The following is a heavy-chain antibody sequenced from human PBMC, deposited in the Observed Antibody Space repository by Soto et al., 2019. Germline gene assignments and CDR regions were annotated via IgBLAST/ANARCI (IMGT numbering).Heavy chain of an antibody. Sequence: QVQLQESGSGLVKPSQSLSLTCTVSGVSLNTADTWWSGIRQSPGKGLEFIGYYHSGGSTYYEASFRSRVIISADTSNSQFSLKLSSVTVADAAVYFCVRSRQMESGNDYGLDVWGQGTTVTVSS. CDR1: GVSLNTADTW. CDR3: VRSRQMESGNDYGLDV. D-gene: IGHD1-1*01. CDR2: YHSGGST. J-gene: IGHJ6*02. V-gene: IGHV4-30-4*01.